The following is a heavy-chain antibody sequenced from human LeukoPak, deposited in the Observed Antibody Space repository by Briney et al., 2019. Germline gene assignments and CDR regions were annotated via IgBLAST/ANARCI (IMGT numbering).Heavy chain of an antibody. CDR1: GGSFSGYY. V-gene: IGHV4-34*01. CDR2: INHSGST. CDR3: ARGNRYCSSTSCYDGDYYYYMDV. J-gene: IGHJ6*03. Sequence: PSETLSLTCAVYGGSFSGYYWSWIRQPPGKGLEWIGEINHSGSTNYNPSLKSRVTISVGTSKNQFSLKLSSVTAADTAVYYCARGNRYCSSTSCYDGDYYYYMDVWGKGTTVTVSS. D-gene: IGHD2-2*01.